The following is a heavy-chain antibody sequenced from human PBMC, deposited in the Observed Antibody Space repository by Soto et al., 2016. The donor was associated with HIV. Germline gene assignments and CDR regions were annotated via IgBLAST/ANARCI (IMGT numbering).Heavy chain of an antibody. CDR3: TRDHSVRDQTGTLNWCDP. Sequence: ELQLVESGGGLVQPGGSLRLSCAASGFTFSSYWMSWVRQAPGKGLEWVANIKQDGSEKYYVDSVKGRFTISRDNAKDSLYLQMNSLRAEDTAVYYCTRDHSVRDQTGTLNWCDPWGQGTLVTVSS. J-gene: IGHJ5*02. D-gene: IGHD5-18*01. CDR1: GFTFSSYW. CDR2: IKQDGSEK. V-gene: IGHV3-7*01.